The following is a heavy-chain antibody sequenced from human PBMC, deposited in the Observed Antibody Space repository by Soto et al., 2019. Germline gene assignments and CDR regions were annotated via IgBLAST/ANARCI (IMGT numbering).Heavy chain of an antibody. J-gene: IGHJ4*02. D-gene: IGHD6-13*01. CDR1: GGTFSSYA. V-gene: IGHV1-69*01. CDR2: IIPIFGTA. Sequence: QVQLVQSGAEVKKPGSSVKVSCKASGGTFSSYAISWVRQAPGQGLEWMGGIIPIFGTANYAQKFQGRVTITADESTSKDYMELSSLRSEGTAVYYCAREGVRKAAAGTSFDYWGQGTLVTVSS. CDR3: AREGVRKAAAGTSFDY.